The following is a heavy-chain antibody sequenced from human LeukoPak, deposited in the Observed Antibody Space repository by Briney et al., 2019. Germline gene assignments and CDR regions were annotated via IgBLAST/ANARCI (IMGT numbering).Heavy chain of an antibody. CDR1: GFMFSEYE. CDR3: VRDSHNGGWYDLDV. V-gene: IGHV3-48*03. CDR2: ISPSDNTI. Sequence: GGSLRLSCVAFGFMFSEYEMNWVRQAPGKGLEWISYISPSDNTIKYADSVKGRFTISRDNTQNSLSLQMNNLRAEDTGIYYCVRDSHNGGWYDLDVWGQGTTVTVSS. J-gene: IGHJ6*02. D-gene: IGHD2-8*01.